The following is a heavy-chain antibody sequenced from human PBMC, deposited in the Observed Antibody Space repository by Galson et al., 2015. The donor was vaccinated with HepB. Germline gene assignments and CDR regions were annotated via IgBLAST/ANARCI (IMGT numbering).Heavy chain of an antibody. D-gene: IGHD3-3*01. CDR1: GFTFTSSA. CDR2: IVVGSGNT. J-gene: IGHJ4*02. Sequence: SVKVSCKASGFTFTSSAMQWVRQARGQRLEWIGWIVVGSGNTNYAQKFQERVTITRDMSTSTAYMELSSLRSEDTAVYYCAAGGYYTGGVFDYWGQGTLVTVSS. CDR3: AAGGYYTGGVFDY. V-gene: IGHV1-58*02.